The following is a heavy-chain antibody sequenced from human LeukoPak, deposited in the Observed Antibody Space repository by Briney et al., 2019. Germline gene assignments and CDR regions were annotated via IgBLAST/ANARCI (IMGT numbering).Heavy chain of an antibody. CDR1: GGSISRYY. V-gene: IGHV4-4*07. D-gene: IGHD3-10*01. CDR2: IYTSGST. CDR3: ARDGLWFRELVY. Sequence: PSETLSLSCAVSGGSISRYYWSWIRQPPGKGLEWVWRIYTSGSTNYNPSLKSRVTMSVDTSKNQFSLKLRSVTAADTAVYYCARDGLWFRELVYWGQGTLVTVSS. J-gene: IGHJ4*02.